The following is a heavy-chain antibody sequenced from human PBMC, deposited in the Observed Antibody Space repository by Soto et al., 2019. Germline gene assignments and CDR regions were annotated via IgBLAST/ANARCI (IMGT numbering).Heavy chain of an antibody. J-gene: IGHJ4*02. Sequence: ASVKVSCQASGYTFTSYGISWVRQAPGQGLEWMGWISAYNGNTNYAQKLQGRVTMTTDTSTSTAYMELRSLRSDDTAVYYCARDRGGRGTYGGNPHYWGQGTLVTVSS. V-gene: IGHV1-18*01. D-gene: IGHD4-17*01. CDR2: ISAYNGNT. CDR3: ARDRGGRGTYGGNPHY. CDR1: GYTFTSYG.